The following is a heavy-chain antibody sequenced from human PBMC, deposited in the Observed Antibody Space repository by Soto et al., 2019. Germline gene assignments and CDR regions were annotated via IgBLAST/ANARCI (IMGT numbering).Heavy chain of an antibody. CDR1: GATFRSYA. CDR2: ISPIFGST. J-gene: IGHJ6*02. V-gene: IGHV1-69*01. CDR3: AGDYGVYDWYGMDV. D-gene: IGHD4-17*01. Sequence: VQLVQSGAEVKKPGSSVKVSCRASGATFRSYAFTWVRQAPGQGLEWMGGISPIFGSTIYARQFQGRVTITAVDSASTAYMELNSLSSDDTAVYYCAGDYGVYDWYGMDVWGQGTTVTVSS.